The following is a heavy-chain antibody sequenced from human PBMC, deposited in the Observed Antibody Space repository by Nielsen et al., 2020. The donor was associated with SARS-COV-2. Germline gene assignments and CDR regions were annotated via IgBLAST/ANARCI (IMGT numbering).Heavy chain of an antibody. Sequence: GESLKISCAASGFTFSSYWMSWVRQAPGKGLEWVSYISSNSGSNIYYTESVKGRFTISRDNAKKSLYLQMDSLRADDTAVYYCARVYSTSWFPAYFDFWGQGTLVTVSS. CDR2: ISSNSGSNI. CDR1: GFTFSSYW. J-gene: IGHJ4*02. CDR3: ARVYSTSWFPAYFDF. V-gene: IGHV3-48*04. D-gene: IGHD2-2*01.